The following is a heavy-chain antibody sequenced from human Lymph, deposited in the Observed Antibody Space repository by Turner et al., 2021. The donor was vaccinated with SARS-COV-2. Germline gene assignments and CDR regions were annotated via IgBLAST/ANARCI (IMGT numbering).Heavy chain of an antibody. CDR3: AKEPNWYVLSAVDY. CDR1: GFTFSSYA. Sequence: VQLLDSGGGLVLPGGSLRLSCAASGFTFSSYAMSWVRQAPGRGLEWMSSISSSGGSTYYADYVKGRFTITRDNSKNTLYLQMSSLRAEDTAVYYCAKEPNWYVLSAVDYWGQGTLVTVSS. D-gene: IGHD1-1*01. V-gene: IGHV3-23*01. J-gene: IGHJ4*02. CDR2: ISSSGGST.